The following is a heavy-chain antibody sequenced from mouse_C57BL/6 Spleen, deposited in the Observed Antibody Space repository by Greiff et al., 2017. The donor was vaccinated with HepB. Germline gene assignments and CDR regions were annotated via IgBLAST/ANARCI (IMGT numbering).Heavy chain of an antibody. CDR3: VRQGDYYGSSYAMDY. CDR2: IRSKSNNYAT. Sequence: EVQGVESGGGLVQPKGSLKLSCAASGFSFNTYAMNWVRQAPGKGLEWVARIRSKSNNYATYYADSVKDRFTISRDDSESMLYLQMNNLKTEDTAMYYCVRQGDYYGSSYAMDYWGQGTSVTVSS. V-gene: IGHV10-1*01. J-gene: IGHJ4*01. CDR1: GFSFNTYA. D-gene: IGHD1-1*01.